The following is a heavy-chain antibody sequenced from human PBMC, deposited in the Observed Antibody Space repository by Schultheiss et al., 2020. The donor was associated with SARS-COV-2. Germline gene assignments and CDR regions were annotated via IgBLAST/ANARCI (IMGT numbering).Heavy chain of an antibody. CDR1: GGSFSGYY. CDR2: INHSGST. D-gene: IGHD3-3*01. CDR3: ARAPGANFWSGMGPI. V-gene: IGHV4-34*01. J-gene: IGHJ4*02. Sequence: SETLSLTCAVYGGSFSGYYWSWIRQPPGKGLEWIGEINHSGSTNYNPSLKSRVTMSVDTSKNQFSLKLSSVTAADTAVYYCARAPGANFWSGMGPIWGQGTLVTVSS.